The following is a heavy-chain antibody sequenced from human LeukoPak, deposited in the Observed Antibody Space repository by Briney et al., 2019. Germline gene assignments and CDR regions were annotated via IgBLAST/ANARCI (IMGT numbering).Heavy chain of an antibody. V-gene: IGHV4-4*07. D-gene: IGHD4-23*01. CDR3: AKTPPGYYHMDV. CDR1: GASISSYY. CDR2: LYPSGST. Sequence: SETLSLTCTVSGASISSYYWSWFWQPAGKGLEWIGRLYPSGSTNYNPSLKSRVTISVDKSKRQFSLELSSVTAADTAVFYCAKTPPGYYHMDVWGKGATVTVSS. J-gene: IGHJ6*04.